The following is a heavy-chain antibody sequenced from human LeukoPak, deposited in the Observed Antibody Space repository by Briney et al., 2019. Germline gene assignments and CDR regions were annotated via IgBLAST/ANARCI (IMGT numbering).Heavy chain of an antibody. CDR3: ARVYSSPGGFAFDI. Sequence: SETLSLTCAVSGGSISSYYWSWVRQPAGKGLEWGGRIYTSGSTNYNPSLKSRVTMSVGTSKNQFSLKLSSVTAADTAVYYCARVYSSPGGFAFDIWGQGTMVTVSS. CDR2: IYTSGST. CDR1: GGSISSYY. J-gene: IGHJ3*02. D-gene: IGHD6-13*01. V-gene: IGHV4-4*07.